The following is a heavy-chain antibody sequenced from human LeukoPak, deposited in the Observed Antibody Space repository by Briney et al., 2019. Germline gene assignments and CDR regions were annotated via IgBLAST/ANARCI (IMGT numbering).Heavy chain of an antibody. Sequence: PGGSLRLSCAASGFTFSSYEMNWVRQAPGEGLEWVSAISGSGGSTYYADSVKGRFTISRDNSKNTLYLQMNSLRAEDTAVYYCAKDISSGDDAFDIWGQGTMVTVSS. CDR3: AKDISSGDDAFDI. V-gene: IGHV3-23*01. J-gene: IGHJ3*02. D-gene: IGHD2-15*01. CDR2: ISGSGGST. CDR1: GFTFSSYE.